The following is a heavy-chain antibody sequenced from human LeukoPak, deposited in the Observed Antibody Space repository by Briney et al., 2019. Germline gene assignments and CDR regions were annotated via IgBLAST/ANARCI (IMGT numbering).Heavy chain of an antibody. J-gene: IGHJ4*02. CDR1: GFTFSSYW. CDR2: INSDGSST. V-gene: IGHV3-74*01. Sequence: GGSLRLSCAASGFTFSSYWMHWVRQAPGKGLVWVSRINSDGSSTSYADSVKGRFTISRDNAKNTLYLQMNSLRAEDTAVYYCARARSGWYFYYFDYWGQGTLVTVSS. CDR3: ARARSGWYFYYFDY. D-gene: IGHD6-19*01.